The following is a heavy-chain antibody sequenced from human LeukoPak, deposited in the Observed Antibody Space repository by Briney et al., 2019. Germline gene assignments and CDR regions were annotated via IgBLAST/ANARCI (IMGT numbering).Heavy chain of an antibody. J-gene: IGHJ4*02. Sequence: PGGSLTLSCAASGFTLSGNYRRWVRQAGGRGREWVSVIYSAGNTHYVDSVKGRFTISRDTSKNTLYLQMTSLRGEDTAVYYCARTVPPPLLFDNWGQGTLVTVSS. CDR2: IYSAGNT. CDR3: ARTVPPPLLFDN. D-gene: IGHD3-10*02. V-gene: IGHV3-66*01. CDR1: GFTLSGNY.